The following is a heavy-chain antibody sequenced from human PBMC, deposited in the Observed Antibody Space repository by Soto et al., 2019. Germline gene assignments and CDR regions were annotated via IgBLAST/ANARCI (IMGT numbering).Heavy chain of an antibody. J-gene: IGHJ4*02. CDR2: VFHTGFT. Sequence: PSETLSLTCAVSGGSVSGSYYYWAWLRQSPGKGPEWIGSVFHTGFTSYNPSLESRVSVSVDTSKSQFSLKLSAVTASDTAVCYCATSQKGYNWNYFDHWGQGALVTVSS. CDR3: ATSQKGYNWNYFDH. V-gene: IGHV4-39*01. D-gene: IGHD1-1*01. CDR1: GGSVSGSYYY.